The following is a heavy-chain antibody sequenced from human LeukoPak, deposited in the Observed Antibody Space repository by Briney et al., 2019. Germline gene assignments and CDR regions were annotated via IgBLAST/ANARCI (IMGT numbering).Heavy chain of an antibody. CDR3: AKNGPVAGIFRAFDY. J-gene: IGHJ4*02. CDR1: GFTFTTYA. Sequence: QPGGSLRLSCAASGFTFTTYAMTWVRQAPGKGLEWVSSISNSGESTYYADSVKGRFTVSRDNSKNTIYLQMNSLRAEDTAIYFCAKNGPVAGIFRAFDYWGQGALVTVSS. D-gene: IGHD6-19*01. V-gene: IGHV3-23*01. CDR2: ISNSGEST.